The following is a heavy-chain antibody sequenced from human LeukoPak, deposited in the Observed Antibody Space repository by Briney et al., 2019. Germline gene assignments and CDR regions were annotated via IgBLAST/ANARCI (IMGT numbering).Heavy chain of an antibody. CDR2: VYYTGRT. J-gene: IGHJ4*02. Sequence: PSETLSLTCTVSGTSIRSSSMYWGWIRQPPGKGLEWLGSVYYTGRTFHTPSLKRRVTIPVDTSKNQFSLSLTSVTAADTAIYYCARHAAYYYDSSGYPDFWGQGTLVTVSS. V-gene: IGHV4-39*01. D-gene: IGHD3-22*01. CDR3: ARHAAYYYDSSGYPDF. CDR1: GTSIRSSSMY.